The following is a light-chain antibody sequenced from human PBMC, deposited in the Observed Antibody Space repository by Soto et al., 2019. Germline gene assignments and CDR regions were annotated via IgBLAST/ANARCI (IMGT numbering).Light chain of an antibody. CDR3: QQYNNWPEYT. Sequence: EIVLTQSPGTLSVSPGEGVTLSSRASQSVGNSLAWYQQKPGQAPRLLIFGASTMVPGIPARFSGSGSGTEFTLTITSLQSEDFAVYYCQQYNNWPEYTFGQGTKVDNK. CDR1: QSVGNS. V-gene: IGKV3-15*01. CDR2: GAS. J-gene: IGKJ2*01.